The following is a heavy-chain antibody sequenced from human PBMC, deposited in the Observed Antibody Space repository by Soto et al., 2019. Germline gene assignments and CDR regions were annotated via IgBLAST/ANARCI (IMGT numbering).Heavy chain of an antibody. J-gene: IGHJ4*02. CDR3: ASVTTVWSN. CDR1: GYSSSNYY. Sequence: QVQVVQSGAEVKEPGASVKVSCKASGYSSSNYYTHWVRQAPGQGLEWMGIVNPYGASSNYAQSFQGRVTLTRDTSTNTDYMDLSRLTSDDTAVYDCASVTTVWSNWGQGTLVTVSS. V-gene: IGHV1-46*01. D-gene: IGHD4-4*01. CDR2: VNPYGASS.